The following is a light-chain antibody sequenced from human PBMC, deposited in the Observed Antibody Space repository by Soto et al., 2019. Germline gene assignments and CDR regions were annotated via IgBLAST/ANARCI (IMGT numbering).Light chain of an antibody. J-gene: IGKJ4*01. CDR3: QQLNSYPRT. V-gene: IGKV1-9*01. Sequence: DIQLTQSPSFLSASVGDRVTITCRASQGISVNLAWYQQKPGKAPNLLIYDASTLQGGVPSRFSGSGSGTEFTLTISSLQPEDFATYHCQQLNSYPRTFGGGTKVEIK. CDR1: QGISVN. CDR2: DAS.